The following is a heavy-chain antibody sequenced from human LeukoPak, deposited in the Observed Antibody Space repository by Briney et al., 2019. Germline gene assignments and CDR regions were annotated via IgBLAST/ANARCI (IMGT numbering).Heavy chain of an antibody. CDR3: AKYGPYSGSYNS. CDR2: IFPSDSDT. D-gene: IGHD1-26*01. Sequence: GESLKISCKGSGYNFATDWIAWVRQMPGKGLEWMGIIFPSDSDTRYSPSFQGQVTISADKSISTAYLQWNSLKASDTAMYYCAKYGPYSGSYNSWGQGTLVTVSS. CDR1: GYNFATDW. J-gene: IGHJ4*02. V-gene: IGHV5-51*01.